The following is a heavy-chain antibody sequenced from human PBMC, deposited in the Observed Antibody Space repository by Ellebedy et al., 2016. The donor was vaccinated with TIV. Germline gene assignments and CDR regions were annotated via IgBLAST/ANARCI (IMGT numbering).Heavy chain of an antibody. V-gene: IGHV4-59*12. Sequence: MPSETLSLTCTVSGGSISSYYWSWIRQPPGKGLEWIGYIYYSGSTNYNPSLKSRVTISVDTSKNQFSLKLSSVTAADTAVYYCARDYGQYYFDYWGQGTLVTVSS. CDR2: IYYSGST. CDR3: ARDYGQYYFDY. J-gene: IGHJ4*02. D-gene: IGHD3-10*01. CDR1: GGSISSYY.